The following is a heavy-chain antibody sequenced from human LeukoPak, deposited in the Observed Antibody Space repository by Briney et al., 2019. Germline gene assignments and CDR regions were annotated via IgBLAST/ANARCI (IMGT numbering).Heavy chain of an antibody. CDR3: ASRKNYDILTGYSF. V-gene: IGHV1-8*01. D-gene: IGHD3-9*01. CDR2: MNPNSGNA. CDR1: GYTFSNYD. J-gene: IGHJ1*01. Sequence: ASVKVSCKASGYTFSNYDINWVRQATGQGFEWMGWMNPNSGNAGYAQKFQGRVTMTRNTSISTAYMELSSLRSEDTAVYYCASRKNYDILTGYSFWGQGTLVTVSS.